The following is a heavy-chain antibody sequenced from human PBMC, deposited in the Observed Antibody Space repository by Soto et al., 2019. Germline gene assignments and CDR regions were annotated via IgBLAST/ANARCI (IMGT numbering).Heavy chain of an antibody. J-gene: IGHJ5*02. CDR2: IYYSGST. CDR3: ATSNCFEP. Sequence: SETLSLTCTVSGGSISSRGYYWGWIRQPPGKGLEWIGTIYYSGSTYYNPSLKSRVTISVDTSKNQFSLKLSSVTAADTAVYYCATSNCFEPWGQGTLVPVSS. CDR1: GGSISSRGYY. V-gene: IGHV4-39*01.